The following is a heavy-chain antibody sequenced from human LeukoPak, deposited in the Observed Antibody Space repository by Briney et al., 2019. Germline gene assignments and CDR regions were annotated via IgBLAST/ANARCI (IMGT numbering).Heavy chain of an antibody. CDR1: GGSLRSAY. D-gene: IGHD4-23*01. CDR3: ARLYGGNVESYYFDS. V-gene: IGHV4-59*08. CDR2: SGST. J-gene: IGHJ4*02. Sequence: SETLSLTCNVSGGSLRSAYWSWIRQPPGKGLEYSGSTDYSPFLRSRVTISVDTSKNQFFLNLRSVTAADTALYYCARLYGGNVESYYFDSWGQGTLVTVSS.